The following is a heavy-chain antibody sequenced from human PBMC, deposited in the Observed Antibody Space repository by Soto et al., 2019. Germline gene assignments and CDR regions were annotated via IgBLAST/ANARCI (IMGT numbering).Heavy chain of an antibody. J-gene: IGHJ5*02. D-gene: IGHD3-3*01. CDR2: INHTGGT. CDR1: GGSVNGYY. Sequence: SETLSLTCAVYGGSVNGYYWNWIRQPPGKGLEWIGEINHTGGTHYNPPLKSRVTMSVDTSKNQFSLRLSSVTAADTAIYYCATRITVFGLLIPPFDPWGQGTQVTVSS. CDR3: ATRITVFGLLIPPFDP. V-gene: IGHV4-34*01.